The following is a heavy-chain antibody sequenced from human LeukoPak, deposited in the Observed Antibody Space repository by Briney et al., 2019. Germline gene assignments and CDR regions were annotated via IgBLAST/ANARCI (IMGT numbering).Heavy chain of an antibody. Sequence: AGGSLRLSCGASGFTVSSNYMSWVRQAPGKGLEWVSVIYSGGSTYYADSVKGRFTISRDISKNTLYLQMNSLRVEDTAVYYCTKESSGITMIVAWGQGTLVTVSS. D-gene: IGHD3-22*01. CDR1: GFTVSSNY. J-gene: IGHJ4*02. V-gene: IGHV3-66*01. CDR2: IYSGGST. CDR3: TKESSGITMIVA.